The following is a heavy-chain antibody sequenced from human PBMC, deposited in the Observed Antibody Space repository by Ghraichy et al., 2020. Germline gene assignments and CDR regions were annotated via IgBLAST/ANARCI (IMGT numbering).Heavy chain of an antibody. D-gene: IGHD5/OR15-5a*01. CDR3: ARHVYTNLYYYYYMDV. J-gene: IGHJ6*03. Sequence: SETLSLTCTVSGGSISSSDYYWGWIRQPPGKGLEWIGSIYYSGSTYYNPSLKSRVTISLDTSKNHFSLKVSSVTAADTAVYFFARHVYTNLYYYYYMDVWGKGTAVTVSS. CDR2: IYYSGST. V-gene: IGHV4-39*07. CDR1: GGSISSSDYY.